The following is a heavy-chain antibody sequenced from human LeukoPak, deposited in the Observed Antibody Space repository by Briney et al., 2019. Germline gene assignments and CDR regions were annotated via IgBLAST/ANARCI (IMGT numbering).Heavy chain of an antibody. V-gene: IGHV1-2*02. CDR3: ARVDDSSGYIDY. CDR2: INPNSGGT. CDR1: GYTFTGYY. J-gene: IGHJ4*02. Sequence: GASVKVPCKASGYTFTGYYMHWVRQAPGQGLEWMGWINPNSGGTNYAQKLQGRVTMTRDTSISTAYMVLSRLRSDDTAVYYCARVDDSSGYIDYWGQGTLVTVSS. D-gene: IGHD3-22*01.